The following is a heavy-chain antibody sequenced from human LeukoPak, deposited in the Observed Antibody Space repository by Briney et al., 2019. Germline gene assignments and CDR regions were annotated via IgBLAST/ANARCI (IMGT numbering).Heavy chain of an antibody. CDR3: ARASMVSGDAFDI. J-gene: IGHJ3*02. Sequence: SVKVSCKASGGTFSSYSSSGVRRALGRGVEGMVRIISILGIASRAQKFQGSVTITADKPTSTAYMQLSSLRSEDTAVYYCARASMVSGDAFDIWGQGTMVLVSS. V-gene: IGHV1-69*04. D-gene: IGHD3-10*01. CDR2: IISILGIA. CDR1: GGTFSSYS.